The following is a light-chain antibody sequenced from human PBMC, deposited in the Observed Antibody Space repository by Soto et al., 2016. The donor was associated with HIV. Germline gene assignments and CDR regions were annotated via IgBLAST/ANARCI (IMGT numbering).Light chain of an antibody. CDR1: NIGSKG. CDR3: QVWDSSSDHPV. CDR2: DDS. J-gene: IGLJ2*01. V-gene: IGLV3-21*03. Sequence: SYELTQPPSVSVAPGKTARITCGGNNIGSKGVHWYQQKPGQAPVVVVYDDSHRPSGIPERFSGSNSGNTATLTISRVEAGDEADYYCQVWDSSSDHPVFGGGTKLTVL.